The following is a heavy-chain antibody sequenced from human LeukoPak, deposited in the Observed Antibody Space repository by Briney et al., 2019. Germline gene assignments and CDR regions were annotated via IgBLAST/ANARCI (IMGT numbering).Heavy chain of an antibody. CDR1: GFTFSGSA. J-gene: IGHJ5*02. Sequence: GGSLRLSCAASGFTFSGSAMHWVRQASGKGLEWVGRIRSKANSYATAYAASVKGRLTISRDDSKNTAYLQMNSLKTEDTAVYCCTRRIAVAGDNWFDPWGQGTLVTVSS. CDR3: TRRIAVAGDNWFDP. V-gene: IGHV3-73*01. D-gene: IGHD6-19*01. CDR2: IRSKANSYAT.